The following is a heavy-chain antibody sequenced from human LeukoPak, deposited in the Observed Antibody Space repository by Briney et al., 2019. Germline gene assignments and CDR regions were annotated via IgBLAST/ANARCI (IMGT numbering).Heavy chain of an antibody. D-gene: IGHD4-23*01. Sequence: GESLKICCKGCGYSVIHYWMGRVRQVPGKGLEWVGIIYPGDSDTRYSPSFQGQVTISADKSINTAYLQWSSLRASDSAIYYCARSTTVVTFNWFDSWGQGTLVTVSS. CDR1: GYSVIHYW. J-gene: IGHJ5*01. CDR3: ARSTTVVTFNWFDS. V-gene: IGHV5-51*01. CDR2: IYPGDSDT.